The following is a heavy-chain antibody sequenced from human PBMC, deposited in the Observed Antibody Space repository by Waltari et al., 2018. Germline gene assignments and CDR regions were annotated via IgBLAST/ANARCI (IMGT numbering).Heavy chain of an antibody. V-gene: IGHV1-2*02. J-gene: IGHJ6*03. CDR2: INPNNGGT. Sequence: QVQLVQSGAEVKNPGASVKVSCKTSGYILTDYYQHWMRQAPGQGLEWMGWINPNNGGTNYAQKFQGGVTMTRDTSISTVYMELSRLTSDDTAVYYCAREKSGSGRAMGVWGKGTTITVSS. D-gene: IGHD3-10*01. CDR1: GYILTDYY. CDR3: AREKSGSGRAMGV.